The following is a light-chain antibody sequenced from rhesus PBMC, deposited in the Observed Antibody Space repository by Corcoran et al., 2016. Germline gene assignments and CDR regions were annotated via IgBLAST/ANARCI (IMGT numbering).Light chain of an antibody. CDR1: SSDIGGYNY. J-gene: IGLJ1*01. CDR2: EVS. V-gene: IGLV2-32*02. CDR3: SSYAGSNTYFV. Sequence: QAALTQPRSVSGSPGQSVTISCTGTSSDIGGYNYVSWYQQHPGTAPKVMIYEVSKRPSGGSDRFSVSKSGNTASLTISGLQADDEDAYYCSSYAGSNTYFVFGSGTRLSVL.